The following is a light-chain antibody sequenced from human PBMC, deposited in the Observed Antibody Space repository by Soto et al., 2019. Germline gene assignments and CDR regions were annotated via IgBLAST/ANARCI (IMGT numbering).Light chain of an antibody. CDR1: SANIGAGYD. V-gene: IGLV1-40*01. CDR3: QSYDSSLSGSV. J-gene: IGLJ2*01. CDR2: GNS. Sequence: QSVLTQPPSVSGAPGQRVTISGTGSSANIGAGYDVHWYQQLPGTAPKLLIYGNSNRPSVVPDRFSASKSGTSASLAITGLQAEDEADYYCQSYDSSLSGSVFGGGTKVTVL.